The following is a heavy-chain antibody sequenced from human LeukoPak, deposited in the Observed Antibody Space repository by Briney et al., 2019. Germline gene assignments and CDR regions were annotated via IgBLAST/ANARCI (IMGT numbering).Heavy chain of an antibody. V-gene: IGHV1-58*02. CDR1: GFTFTSSA. CDR3: ARDHGGYSYGIGRYYFDY. Sequence: SVKVSCKASGFTFTSSAMQWVRQARGQRLEWIGWIVVGSGNTNYAQKFQERVTITRDMSTSTAYMELSSLRSEDTAVYYCARDHGGYSYGIGRYYFDYWGQGTLVTVSS. J-gene: IGHJ4*02. D-gene: IGHD5-18*01. CDR2: IVVGSGNT.